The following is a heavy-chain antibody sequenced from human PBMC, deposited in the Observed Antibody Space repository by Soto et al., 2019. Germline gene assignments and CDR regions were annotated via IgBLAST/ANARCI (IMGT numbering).Heavy chain of an antibody. D-gene: IGHD3-9*01. CDR2: ISGSGGST. Sequence: PGGSLRLSCAASGFTFSGYAMSWVRQAPGKGLEWVSAISGSGGSTYYADSVKGRFTISRDNSKNTLYLQMNSLRAEDTAVYYCAKDRTIFSYFDCWGQGTLLTVSS. CDR3: AKDRTIFSYFDC. V-gene: IGHV3-23*01. J-gene: IGHJ4*02. CDR1: GFTFSGYA.